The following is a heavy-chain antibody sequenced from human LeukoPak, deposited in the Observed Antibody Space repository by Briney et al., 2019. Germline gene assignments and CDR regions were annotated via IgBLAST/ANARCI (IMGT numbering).Heavy chain of an antibody. D-gene: IGHD4/OR15-4a*01. CDR3: ARHRALRRADY. J-gene: IGHJ4*02. CDR2: INHSGST. V-gene: IGHV4-34*01. CDR1: GGSFSGYY. Sequence: SETLSLTCAVYGGSFSGYYWSWIRQPPGKGLEWIGEINHSGSTNYNPSLKSRVTISVDTSKNQFSLKLSSVTAADTAVYYCARHRALRRADYWGQGTLVTVSS.